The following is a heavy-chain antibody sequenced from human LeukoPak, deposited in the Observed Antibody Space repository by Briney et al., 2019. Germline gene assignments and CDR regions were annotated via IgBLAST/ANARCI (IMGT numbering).Heavy chain of an antibody. CDR3: ARFGPIAAATKLYYYYYYMDV. V-gene: IGHV4-61*02. Sequence: SETLSLTCTVSGGSISSGSYYWSWIRQPAGKGLEWIGRIYTSGSTNYNPSLKSRVTISVDTSKNQFSLKLSSVTAADTAVYYCARFGPIAAATKLYYYYYYMDVWGKGTTVTVSS. CDR1: GGSISSGSYY. J-gene: IGHJ6*03. D-gene: IGHD6-13*01. CDR2: IYTSGST.